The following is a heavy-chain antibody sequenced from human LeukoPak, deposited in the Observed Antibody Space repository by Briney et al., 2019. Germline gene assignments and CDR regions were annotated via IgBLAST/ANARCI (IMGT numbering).Heavy chain of an antibody. CDR1: GGSISSYY. CDR2: IYYSGST. D-gene: IGHD3-22*01. V-gene: IGHV4-59*08. Sequence: SETLSLTCTVSGGSISSYYWGWVRQPPGKGLEWIGYIYYSGSTTYNPSLKSRVTVSVDTSKNQFSLKLSSVTAADTAVYYCARTATNPQPYYYDSSGYYFVYWGQGTLVTVSS. CDR3: ARTATNPQPYYYDSSGYYFVY. J-gene: IGHJ4*02.